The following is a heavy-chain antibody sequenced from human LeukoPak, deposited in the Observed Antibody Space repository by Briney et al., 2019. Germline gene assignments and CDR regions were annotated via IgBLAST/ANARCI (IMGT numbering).Heavy chain of an antibody. D-gene: IGHD5-24*01. V-gene: IGHV3-30*04. CDR2: IPYDGSNK. Sequence: GGSLRLSCAASGFTFSSYAMHWVRQAPGKGLEWVAVIPYDGSNKYYADSVKGRFTISRDNSKNTLYLQMNSLRAEDTAVYYCARGRPLFYGTITQTFDYWGQGTLVTVSS. CDR3: ARGRPLFYGTITQTFDY. J-gene: IGHJ4*02. CDR1: GFTFSSYA.